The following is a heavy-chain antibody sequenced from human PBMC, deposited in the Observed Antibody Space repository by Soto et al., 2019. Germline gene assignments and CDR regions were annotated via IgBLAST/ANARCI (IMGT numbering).Heavy chain of an antibody. V-gene: IGHV4-59*01. J-gene: IGHJ6*03. Sequence: NPSETLSLTCTVSGGSISNYYWSWIRQPPGKGLEWIGYIYYSGSTNYNPSLKSRVTISVDTSKNQFSLKLSSVTAADTAVYYCARDRKLEAAQYYSYMDVWGKGTTVTVSS. CDR1: GGSISNYY. D-gene: IGHD1-1*01. CDR3: ARDRKLEAAQYYSYMDV. CDR2: IYYSGST.